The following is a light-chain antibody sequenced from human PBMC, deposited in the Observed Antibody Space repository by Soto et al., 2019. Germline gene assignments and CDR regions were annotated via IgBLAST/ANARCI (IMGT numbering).Light chain of an antibody. J-gene: IGKJ1*01. CDR3: QQYNNWLWT. CDR1: QSVSSSY. V-gene: IGKV3-20*01. Sequence: EIVLTQSPGTLSFSPGERATLTCRASQSVSSSYLAWFQQKPGQAPRLLIYGASSRATGIPDRFSGSGSGTEFTLTISSLQSEDFAVYYCQQYNNWLWTFGQGTKVDIK. CDR2: GAS.